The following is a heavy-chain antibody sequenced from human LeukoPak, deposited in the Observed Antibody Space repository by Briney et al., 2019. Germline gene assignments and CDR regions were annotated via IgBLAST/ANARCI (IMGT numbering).Heavy chain of an antibody. CDR1: GFTFSSYW. J-gene: IGHJ4*02. CDR3: ARDGSLGPGYFDY. V-gene: IGHV3-7*03. Sequence: PGGSLRLSCAASGFTFSSYWMSWVRQAPGKGLEWVANIKQHGSEKYYVDSVKGRSTISRDNAKNSLYLQMNSLRAEDTAVYYCARDGSLGPGYFDYWGQGTLVTVSS. CDR2: IKQHGSEK. D-gene: IGHD1-14*01.